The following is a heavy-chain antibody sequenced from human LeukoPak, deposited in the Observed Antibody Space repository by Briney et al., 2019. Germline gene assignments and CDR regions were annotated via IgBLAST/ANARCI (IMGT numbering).Heavy chain of an antibody. J-gene: IGHJ4*02. V-gene: IGHV1-24*01. Sequence: GASVKVACKVSGYTLTELSMHRVRQAPGKGLEWMGGFGPEDGETIYAQKFQGRVTMTEDTSTDTAYMELSSLRSEDTAVYYCATSPIVVVPAAISPLDYWGQGTLVTVSS. CDR1: GYTLTELS. D-gene: IGHD2-2*02. CDR2: FGPEDGET. CDR3: ATSPIVVVPAAISPLDY.